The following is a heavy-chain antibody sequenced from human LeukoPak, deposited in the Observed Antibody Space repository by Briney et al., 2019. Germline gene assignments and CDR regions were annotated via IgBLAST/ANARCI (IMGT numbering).Heavy chain of an antibody. CDR2: IYYSGST. Sequence: SETLSLTCTVSGGSISSYYWSWIRQPPGKGLEWIGYIYYSGSTNYNPSLKSRVTISVDTSKNQFSLKLSSVTAADTAVYYCARDGAYSSSYDYYYYYMDVWGKGTTVTVSS. D-gene: IGHD6-6*01. J-gene: IGHJ6*03. CDR3: ARDGAYSSSYDYYYYYMDV. CDR1: GGSISSYY. V-gene: IGHV4-59*12.